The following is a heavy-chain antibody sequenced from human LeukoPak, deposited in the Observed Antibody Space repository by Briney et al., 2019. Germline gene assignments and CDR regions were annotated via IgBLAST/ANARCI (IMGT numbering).Heavy chain of an antibody. V-gene: IGHV3-74*01. Sequence: GGSLRLSCAASGFTFSSYWMHWVRQAPGKGLVWVSRINSDGSSTSYADSVKGRFTISRDNAKNTLYLQMNSLRAEDTAVYYCARESALLNDAFDIWGQGTMVTASS. CDR3: ARESALLNDAFDI. J-gene: IGHJ3*02. D-gene: IGHD1-26*01. CDR2: INSDGSST. CDR1: GFTFSSYW.